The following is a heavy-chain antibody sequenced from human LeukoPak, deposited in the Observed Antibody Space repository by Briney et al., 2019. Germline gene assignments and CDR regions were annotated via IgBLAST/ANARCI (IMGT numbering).Heavy chain of an antibody. CDR1: GGSFSGYY. V-gene: IGHV4-34*01. Sequence: PSETLSLTCAVYGGSFSGYYWSWIRQPLGKGLEWIGEINHSGSTNYNPSLKSRVTISVDTSKNQFSLKLSSVTAADTAVYYCARRGGSSWSYFYFDYWGQGTLVTVSS. D-gene: IGHD6-13*01. J-gene: IGHJ4*02. CDR2: INHSGST. CDR3: ARRGGSSWSYFYFDY.